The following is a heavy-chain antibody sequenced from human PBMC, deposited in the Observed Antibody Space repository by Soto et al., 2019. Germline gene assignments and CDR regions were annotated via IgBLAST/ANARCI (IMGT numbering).Heavy chain of an antibody. J-gene: IGHJ4*02. CDR2: ISAYNGNT. Sequence: GASVKVSCKASGYTFTSYGISWVRQAPGQGLEWMGWISAYNGNTNYAQKLQGRVTMTTDTSTSTAYMELRSLRSDDTAVYYCARGFFHSSYYYDSSGLRHWGQGTLVTVSS. V-gene: IGHV1-18*01. CDR1: GYTFTSYG. CDR3: ARGFFHSSYYYDSSGLRH. D-gene: IGHD3-22*01.